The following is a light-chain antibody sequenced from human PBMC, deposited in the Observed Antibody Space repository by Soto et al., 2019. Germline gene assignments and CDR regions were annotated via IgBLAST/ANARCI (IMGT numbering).Light chain of an antibody. CDR3: QQSYSSPRT. Sequence: DIQMTQSPSSLSASVGDRVTITCRASQSISSYLNWYQQKPGKAPKLLIYAASSLQSGVPSRFSGSGSGTDFTLTISSLLPEDFATYYCQQSYSSPRTFGQGTKLEMK. CDR1: QSISSY. CDR2: AAS. V-gene: IGKV1-39*01. J-gene: IGKJ2*01.